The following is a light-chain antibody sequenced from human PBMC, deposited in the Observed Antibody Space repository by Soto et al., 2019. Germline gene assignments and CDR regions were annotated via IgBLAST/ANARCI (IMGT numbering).Light chain of an antibody. CDR3: HKYGSSPRLT. Sequence: EIVLTQSPGTLSLSPGERATLSCRASQSVSSSYLAWYQQKPGQAPRLLIYGASSRATGIPDRFSGSGSGTDFTLTISRLEPEDFAVYYCHKYGSSPRLTFGGVTKVEIK. CDR2: GAS. V-gene: IGKV3-20*01. CDR1: QSVSSSY. J-gene: IGKJ4*01.